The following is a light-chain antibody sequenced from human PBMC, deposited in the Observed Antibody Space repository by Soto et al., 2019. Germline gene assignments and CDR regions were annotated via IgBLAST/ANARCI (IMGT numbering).Light chain of an antibody. CDR2: AAS. J-gene: IGKJ1*01. CDR1: QAIRNA. V-gene: IGKV1-17*01. CDR3: LQHNTYPQT. Sequence: DIQVTQSPSSLSASVGDRVTITCRASQAIRNALGWYQQKPGKAPKRLIYAASSLQSGVPSRFSGSGSGTEFTLTISSLEPEDFATYYCLQHNTYPQTFDQGTKVEIK.